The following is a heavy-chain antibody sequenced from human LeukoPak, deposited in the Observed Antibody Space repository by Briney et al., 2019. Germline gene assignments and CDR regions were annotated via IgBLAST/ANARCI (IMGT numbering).Heavy chain of an antibody. Sequence: PGGSLRLSCAVSRITLSNYGMSWVRQAPGKGLEWVAGISDSGGSTKYADSVKGRFTISRDNPKNTLFLQMNSLRADDTAVYFCAKRGVVIRVFLVGFHKEAYYFESWGQGALVTVSS. V-gene: IGHV3-23*01. CDR3: AKRGVVIRVFLVGFHKEAYYFES. J-gene: IGHJ4*02. D-gene: IGHD3/OR15-3a*01. CDR1: RITLSNYG. CDR2: ISDSGGST.